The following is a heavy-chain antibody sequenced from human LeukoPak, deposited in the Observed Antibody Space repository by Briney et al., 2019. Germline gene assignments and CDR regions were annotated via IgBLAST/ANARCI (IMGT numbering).Heavy chain of an antibody. J-gene: IGHJ3*02. D-gene: IGHD3-3*01. CDR2: INHSGST. CDR1: GGSFSGYY. CDR3: ARGSPYYDFWSGYHRDAFDI. V-gene: IGHV4-34*01. Sequence: SETLSLTCAVYGGSFSGYYWSWIRQPPGKGLEWIGEINHSGSTNYNPSLKSRVTISVDTSKNQFSLKLSSVTAVDTAVYYCARGSPYYDFWSGYHRDAFDIWGQGTMVTVSS.